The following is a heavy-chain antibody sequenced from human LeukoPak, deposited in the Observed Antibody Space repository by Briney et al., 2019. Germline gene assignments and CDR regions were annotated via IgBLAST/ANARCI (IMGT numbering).Heavy chain of an antibody. CDR1: GFSLSTSGVG. V-gene: IGHV2-5*02. J-gene: IGHJ4*02. CDR2: IYWDDDK. D-gene: IGHD3-9*01. Sequence: GPTLVKPTQTLTLSCTFSGFSLSTSGVGVGWIRQPPGKALEWLALIYWDDDKRYSPSLKSRLTITKDTSKNQVVLTMTNMDPVDTATYYCAHRSDYDILTGYYWTYWGQGTLVTVSS. CDR3: AHRSDYDILTGYYWTY.